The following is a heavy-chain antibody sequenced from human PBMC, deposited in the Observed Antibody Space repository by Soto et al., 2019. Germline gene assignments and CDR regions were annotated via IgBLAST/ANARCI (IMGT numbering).Heavy chain of an antibody. CDR3: AKNGQPPYYYYGMDV. D-gene: IGHD2-8*01. CDR2: ISGYNGDT. CDR1: GYTFTRYG. J-gene: IGHJ6*01. Sequence: QGQLVQSGAEVKKPGASVKVSCKASGYTFTRYGISWVRQAPGQGLEWMGWISGYNGDTKYAQKFQGRVTMTIDTSTTTVYMELRSLKSDDTAVYYCAKNGQPPYYYYGMDVW. V-gene: IGHV1-18*01.